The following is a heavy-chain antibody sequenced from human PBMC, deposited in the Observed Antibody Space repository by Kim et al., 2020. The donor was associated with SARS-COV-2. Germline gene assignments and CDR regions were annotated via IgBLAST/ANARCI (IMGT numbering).Heavy chain of an antibody. V-gene: IGHV3-21*01. CDR2: ISSSSSYI. CDR1: GFTFSSYS. CDR3: ARAGRITMIVVVEGGAFDI. J-gene: IGHJ3*02. D-gene: IGHD3-22*01. Sequence: GGSLRLSCAASGFTFSSYSMNWVRQAPGKGLEWVSSISSSSSYIYDADSVKGRFTISRDNAKNSLYLQMNSLRAEDTAVYYCARAGRITMIVVVEGGAFDIWGQGTMVTVSS.